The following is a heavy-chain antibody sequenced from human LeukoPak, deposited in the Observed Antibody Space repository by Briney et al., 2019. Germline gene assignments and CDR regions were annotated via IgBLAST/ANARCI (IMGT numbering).Heavy chain of an antibody. D-gene: IGHD6-13*01. Sequence: SETLSLTCTVSGGSISSYYWSWIRQPPGKGLEWIGEINHSGSTNYNPSLKSRVTISVDTSKNQFSLKLSSVTAADTAVYYCARGKGYSSSWFSARFDPWGQGTLVTVSS. J-gene: IGHJ5*02. CDR1: GGSISSYY. CDR3: ARGKGYSSSWFSARFDP. CDR2: INHSGST. V-gene: IGHV4-34*01.